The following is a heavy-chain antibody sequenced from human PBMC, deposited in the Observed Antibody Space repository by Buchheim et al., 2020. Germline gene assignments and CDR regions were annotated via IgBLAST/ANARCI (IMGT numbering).Heavy chain of an antibody. CDR3: AREGPKNGGFDWDY. Sequence: QVQLVESGGGLVKPGGSLRLSCGASGFSFSGSRMSWIRQAPGKGLEWVSYITSSGSDTTYSDAVEGRFTISRDNAKNALYLQMNSLRAEDTAVYYCAREGPKNGGFDWDYWGQGTL. V-gene: IGHV3-11*06. D-gene: IGHD5-12*01. CDR2: ITSSGSDT. J-gene: IGHJ4*02. CDR1: GFSFSGSR.